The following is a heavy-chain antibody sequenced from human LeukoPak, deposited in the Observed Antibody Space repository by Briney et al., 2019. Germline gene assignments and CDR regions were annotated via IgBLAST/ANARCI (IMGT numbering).Heavy chain of an antibody. CDR2: IYHSGST. CDR3: ARTGDSSSWYAFDY. Sequence: SETLSLTCTVSGGSISSGGYYWSWIRQPPGKGLEWIGYIYHSGSTYYNPSLKSRVTISVDRSKNQFSLKLSSVTAADTAVYYCARTGDSSSWYAFDYWGQGTLVTVSS. V-gene: IGHV4-30-2*01. J-gene: IGHJ4*02. D-gene: IGHD6-13*01. CDR1: GGSISSGGYY.